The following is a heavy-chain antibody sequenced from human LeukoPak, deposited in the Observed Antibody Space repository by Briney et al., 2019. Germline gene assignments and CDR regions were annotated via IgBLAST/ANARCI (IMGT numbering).Heavy chain of an antibody. CDR2: ISSSSSYI. Sequence: GGSLRLSCAASGFTFSSYSMNWVRQAPGKGLEWVSSISSSSSYIYYADSVKGRFTISRDNAKNSLYLQMHSLRAEDTAVYYCAATRGIAVAGAFDYWGQGTLVTVSS. V-gene: IGHV3-21*01. CDR1: GFTFSSYS. J-gene: IGHJ4*02. CDR3: AATRGIAVAGAFDY. D-gene: IGHD6-19*01.